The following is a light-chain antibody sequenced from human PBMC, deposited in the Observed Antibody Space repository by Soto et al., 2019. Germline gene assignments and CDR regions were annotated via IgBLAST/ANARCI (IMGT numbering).Light chain of an antibody. CDR1: SSDVGGYNY. J-gene: IGLJ1*01. V-gene: IGLV2-14*01. CDR2: EVT. Sequence: QSALTQPPSASGSPGQSVTISCTGTSSDVGGYNYVSWFQQHPGKAPKLMIYEVTKRPSGVSNRFSGSKSGNTASLTISGLQAEDEADYYCSSYTSSSTFYVFGTGTKLTVL. CDR3: SSYTSSSTFYV.